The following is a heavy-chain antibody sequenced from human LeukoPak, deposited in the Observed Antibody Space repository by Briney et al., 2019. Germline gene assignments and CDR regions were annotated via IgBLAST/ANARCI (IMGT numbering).Heavy chain of an antibody. D-gene: IGHD6-13*01. V-gene: IGHV1-2*04. CDR2: TNPNSGGT. CDR3: ARGEGIAAAGVDY. CDR1: GYTFTGYY. J-gene: IGHJ4*02. Sequence: GASVKVSCKASGYTFTGYYMHWVRQAPGQGLEWMGWTNPNSGGTNYAQKFQGWVTMTRDTSISTAYMEPSRLRSDDTAVYYCARGEGIAAAGVDYWGQGTLVTVSS.